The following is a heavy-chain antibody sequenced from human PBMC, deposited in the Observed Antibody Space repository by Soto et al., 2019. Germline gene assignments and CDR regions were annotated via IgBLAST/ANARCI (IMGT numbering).Heavy chain of an antibody. J-gene: IGHJ6*02. CDR1: GGTFSSYA. CDR2: IIPIFGTA. Sequence: SVKVSCKASGGTFSSYAISWVRQAPGQGLEWMGGIIPIFGTANYAQKFQGRVTITADESTSTAYMELSSLRSEDTAVYYCARAFEEMATTSVLYYYGMDVWGQGTTVTVSS. V-gene: IGHV1-69*13. CDR3: ARAFEEMATTSVLYYYGMDV. D-gene: IGHD5-12*01.